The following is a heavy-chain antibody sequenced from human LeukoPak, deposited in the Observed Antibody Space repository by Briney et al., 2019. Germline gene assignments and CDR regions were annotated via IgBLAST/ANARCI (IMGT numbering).Heavy chain of an antibody. CDR2: ISSSGRTI. V-gene: IGHV3-11*01. D-gene: IGHD3-10*01. Sequence: GGSLRLSCAASGFTFSDYYMSWIRQAPGKGLEWVSYISSSGRTIYYADSVKGRFTISRDNAKNSLYLQMNSLRAEDTAVYYCARDRTITSYYYYVDVWGKGTTVTVSS. J-gene: IGHJ6*03. CDR1: GFTFSDYY. CDR3: ARDRTITSYYYYVDV.